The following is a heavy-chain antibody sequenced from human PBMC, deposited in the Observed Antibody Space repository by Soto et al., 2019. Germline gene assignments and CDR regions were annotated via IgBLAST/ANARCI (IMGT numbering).Heavy chain of an antibody. Sequence: GASVKVSCKASGYTFTSYGISWVRQAPGQGLEWMGWISAYNGNTNYAQKIQGRVTMTTDTSTSTAYMELMSLRSDDTAVYYCAREPTYYYDSSGPVNYYYYGMDAWGQGTTVTVSS. CDR1: GYTFTSYG. CDR3: AREPTYYYDSSGPVNYYYYGMDA. V-gene: IGHV1-18*01. J-gene: IGHJ6*02. D-gene: IGHD3-22*01. CDR2: ISAYNGNT.